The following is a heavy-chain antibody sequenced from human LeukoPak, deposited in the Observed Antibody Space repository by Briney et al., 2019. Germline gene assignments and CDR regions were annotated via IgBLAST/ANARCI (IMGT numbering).Heavy chain of an antibody. V-gene: IGHV4-59*01. CDR2: INYSGST. CDR3: ARVGRGDHTWGSYSFDY. Sequence: SETLSLTCSVSGGSINGYYWGWIRQPPGKGLEWIGYINYSGSTNYNPSLKSQVTISLDTSKNHFSLKLTSVTAADTAVYYCARVGRGDHTWGSYSFDYWGQGAPVTVSS. CDR1: GGSINGYY. J-gene: IGHJ4*02. D-gene: IGHD3-16*01.